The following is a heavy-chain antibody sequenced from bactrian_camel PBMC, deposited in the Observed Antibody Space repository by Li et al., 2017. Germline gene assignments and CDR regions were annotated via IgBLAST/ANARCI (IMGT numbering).Heavy chain of an antibody. J-gene: IGHJ2*01. CDR2: ISWSGSST. CDR3: AKPSYQRDYGYFEV. Sequence: QLVESGGGLVQPGGSLRLSCAASGFTFSNYVMDWVRQAPGKVREGVSCISWSGSSTDYADSMKGRFTISRDNAKNTVYLQLNSLKTEDMAMYYCAKPSYQRDYGYFEVWGQGTQVTVS. CDR1: GFTFSNYV. V-gene: IGHV3S60*01.